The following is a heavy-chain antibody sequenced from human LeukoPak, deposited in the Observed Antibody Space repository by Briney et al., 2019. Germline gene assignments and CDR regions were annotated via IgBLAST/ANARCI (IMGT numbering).Heavy chain of an antibody. CDR2: IYTNENT. CDR1: GGSISSYY. D-gene: IGHD6-13*01. J-gene: IGHJ4*02. Sequence: SEXXSLTCTVSGGSISSYYWCWIRQPAGKGLEWIGRIYTNENTNYNPSLRSRVTMSVDTSKNQFSLKLSSVTAADTAVYYCARAAAAAGGQYFDYWGQGTLVAVSS. CDR3: ARAAAAAGGQYFDY. V-gene: IGHV4-4*07.